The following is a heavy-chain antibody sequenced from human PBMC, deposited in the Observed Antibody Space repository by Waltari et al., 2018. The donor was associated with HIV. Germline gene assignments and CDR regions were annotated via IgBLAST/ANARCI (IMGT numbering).Heavy chain of an antibody. V-gene: IGHV4-34*02. Sequence: VMLQQWGAGVLKPSETLSLSCALHGASFSGSYWTWLRQCPGKGLAWIGEINDSGTTNYNPSLKSRVAMSVDTSKNQFSLRLTPVTAADSAVYYCVRRITIFGVAISPYYFDYWGQGNLVSVSS. CDR3: VRRITIFGVAISPYYFDY. D-gene: IGHD3-3*01. CDR1: GASFSGSY. CDR2: INDSGTT. J-gene: IGHJ4*02.